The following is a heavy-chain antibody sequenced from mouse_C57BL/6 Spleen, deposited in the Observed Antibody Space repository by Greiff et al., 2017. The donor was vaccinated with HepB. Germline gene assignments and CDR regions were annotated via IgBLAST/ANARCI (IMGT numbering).Heavy chain of an antibody. V-gene: IGHV1-15*01. Sequence: QVQLQQSGAELVRPGASVTLSCKASGYTFTDYEMHWVKQTPVHGLEWIGAIDPETGGTAYNQKFKGKAILTADKSSSTAYMGLRSLTSEDSAVYYCTRGGIYYGSDEAWFAYWGQGTLVTVSA. CDR2: IDPETGGT. J-gene: IGHJ3*01. CDR1: GYTFTDYE. CDR3: TRGGIYYGSDEAWFAY. D-gene: IGHD2-2*01.